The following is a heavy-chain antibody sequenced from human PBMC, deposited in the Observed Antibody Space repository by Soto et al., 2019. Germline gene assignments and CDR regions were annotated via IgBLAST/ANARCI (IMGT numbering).Heavy chain of an antibody. D-gene: IGHD3-10*01. CDR2: ISFDGSIN. V-gene: IGHV3-30*18. Sequence: PGGSLRLSCAASGFTFSSYGMHWVRQAPGKGLEWVAVISFDGSINYFADSVKGRFTISRDNSKNTFYLQMNSLRAEDTAVYYCAKDEYYYGSGSYYPAVDYWGQGTLVTVS. CDR3: AKDEYYYGSGSYYPAVDY. CDR1: GFTFSSYG. J-gene: IGHJ4*02.